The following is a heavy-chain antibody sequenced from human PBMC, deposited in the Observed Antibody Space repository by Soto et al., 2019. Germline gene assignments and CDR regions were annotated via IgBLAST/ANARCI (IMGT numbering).Heavy chain of an antibody. CDR3: ARDQGLVTTIPEHAFDI. J-gene: IGHJ3*02. Sequence: ASVKVSCKVSGYTLTELSMHWVRQAPGKGLEWMGGFDPEDGETIYAQKFQGRVTMTKDTSTGTAYMELSRLRSDDTAVYYCARDQGLVTTIPEHAFDIWGQGTMVTVSS. V-gene: IGHV1-24*01. D-gene: IGHD2-21*02. CDR1: GYTLTELS. CDR2: FDPEDGET.